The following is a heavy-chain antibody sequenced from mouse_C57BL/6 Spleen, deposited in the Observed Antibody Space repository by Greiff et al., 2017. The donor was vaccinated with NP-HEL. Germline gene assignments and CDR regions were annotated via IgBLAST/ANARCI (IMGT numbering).Heavy chain of an antibody. J-gene: IGHJ4*01. D-gene: IGHD1-1*02. CDR2: INPSTGGT. CDR3: ARRWSPYAMDY. CDR1: GYSFTGYY. V-gene: IGHV1-42*01. Sequence: VQLKESGPELVKPGASVKISCKASGYSFTGYYMNWVKQSPEKSLEWIGEINPSTGGTTYNQKFKAKATLTVDKSSSTAYMQLKSLTSEDSAVYYCARRWSPYAMDYWGQGTSVTVSS.